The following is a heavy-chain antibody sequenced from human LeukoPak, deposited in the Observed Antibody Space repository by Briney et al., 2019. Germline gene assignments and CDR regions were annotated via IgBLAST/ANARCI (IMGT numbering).Heavy chain of an antibody. CDR3: ARDASYYYDSSTPHDAFDI. V-gene: IGHV1-2*04. D-gene: IGHD3-22*01. J-gene: IGHJ3*02. CDR1: GYTFTGYY. Sequence: GASVKVSCKASGYTFTGYYMHWVRQAPGQGLEWMGWINPNSGGTNYAQKFQGWVTMTRDTSISTAYMELSRLRSDDTAVYYCARDASYYYDSSTPHDAFDIWGQGTMVTVSS. CDR2: INPNSGGT.